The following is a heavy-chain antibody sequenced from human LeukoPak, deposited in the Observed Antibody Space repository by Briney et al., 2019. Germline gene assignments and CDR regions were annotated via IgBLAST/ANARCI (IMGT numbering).Heavy chain of an antibody. CDR3: ARVYSSSWYPYYFDY. CDR2: ISAYNGNT. V-gene: IGHV1-18*01. Sequence: ASVKVSCKASGYAFTSHGISWVRQAPGQGLEWMGWISAYNGNTNYAQKLQGRVTMTTDTSTSTAYMELRSLRSDDTAVYYCARVYSSSWYPYYFDYWGQGTLVTVSS. CDR1: GYAFTSHG. J-gene: IGHJ4*02. D-gene: IGHD6-13*01.